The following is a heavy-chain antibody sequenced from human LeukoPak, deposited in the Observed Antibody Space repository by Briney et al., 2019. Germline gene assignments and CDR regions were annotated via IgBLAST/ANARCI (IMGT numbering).Heavy chain of an antibody. D-gene: IGHD1-1*01. Sequence: GGSLRLSCAASGFTFSSYWMTWVRQAPGRGLEWVANIKQDGSEKYYVDSVKGRFTISRDNAKNSLYLQVNSLRAEDTAVYYCARDIQKAGFDPWGQGTLVTVSS. CDR3: ARDIQKAGFDP. V-gene: IGHV3-7*01. J-gene: IGHJ5*02. CDR1: GFTFSSYW. CDR2: IKQDGSEK.